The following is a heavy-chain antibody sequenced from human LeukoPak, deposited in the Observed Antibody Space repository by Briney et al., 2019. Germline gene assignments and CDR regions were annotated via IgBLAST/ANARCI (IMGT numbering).Heavy chain of an antibody. Sequence: SETLSLTCAVYGGSFSGYYWSWVRQPPGKGLEWIGEINHSGSTNYNPSLKSRVTISVDTSKNQFSLKVTSVTASDTAMYYCVRDHVSPGLSNWFDPWGQGTLVTVSS. CDR3: VRDHVSPGLSNWFDP. D-gene: IGHD3-16*01. J-gene: IGHJ5*02. CDR1: GGSFSGYY. CDR2: INHSGST. V-gene: IGHV4-34*01.